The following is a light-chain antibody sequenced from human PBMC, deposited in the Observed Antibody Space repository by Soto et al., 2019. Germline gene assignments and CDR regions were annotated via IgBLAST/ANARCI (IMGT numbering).Light chain of an antibody. CDR1: QSISTY. CDR3: QQTPSFPPT. Sequence: DIQMTQSPSSLSASVGDGVTITCRASQSISTYLNWYRQKPGKAPELLIYGAYTLHSGLPSRFSGSGSGTDFTLTISSLQPEDFATYYCQQTPSFPPTFGQGTKVDIK. V-gene: IGKV1-39*01. CDR2: GAY. J-gene: IGKJ1*01.